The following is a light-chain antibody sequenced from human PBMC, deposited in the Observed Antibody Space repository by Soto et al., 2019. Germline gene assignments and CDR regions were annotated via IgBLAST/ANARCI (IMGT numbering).Light chain of an antibody. Sequence: EIVMTQSPATLSVSPGEGATLSCRASQSLSNNLAWYQQKPGQTPRLLIYGASTRAAGIPARFSGSGSGTEFTLTLSSLESEDFAVYYCQQYIHWPPITFGQGTRLDI. CDR2: GAS. V-gene: IGKV3-15*01. CDR1: QSLSNN. CDR3: QQYIHWPPIT. J-gene: IGKJ5*01.